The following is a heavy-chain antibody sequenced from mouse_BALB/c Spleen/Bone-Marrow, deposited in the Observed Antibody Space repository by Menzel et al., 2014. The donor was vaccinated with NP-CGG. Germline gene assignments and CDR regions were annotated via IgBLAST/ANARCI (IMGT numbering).Heavy chain of an antibody. CDR3: AIITTAWYFDV. J-gene: IGHJ1*01. CDR2: ISYSGST. CDR1: GDSINSGY. Sequence: VQLKESGPSLVEPSQTLSLTCSVTGDSINSGYWNWIRKFPGNKLDYMGYISYSGSTYYNPSLKSRISITRDTSKNQYYLQLNSVTTEDTATYYCAIITTAWYFDVWGAGTTVTVSS. D-gene: IGHD1-1*01. V-gene: IGHV3-8*02.